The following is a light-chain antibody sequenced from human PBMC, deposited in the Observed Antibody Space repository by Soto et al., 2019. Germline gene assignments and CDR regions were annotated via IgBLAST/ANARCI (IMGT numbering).Light chain of an antibody. CDR2: EVS. CDR3: TSFTSSTTYV. J-gene: IGLJ1*01. CDR1: SSDVGGYNY. V-gene: IGLV2-14*01. Sequence: QSALTQPASVSGSPGQSITISCTGTSSDVGGYNYVCWYQHHPGKAPKLIISEVSNRPSGVSDRFSGSKSGSTASLTISGLQPEDEADYYCTSFTSSTTYVFGTGTKVTVL.